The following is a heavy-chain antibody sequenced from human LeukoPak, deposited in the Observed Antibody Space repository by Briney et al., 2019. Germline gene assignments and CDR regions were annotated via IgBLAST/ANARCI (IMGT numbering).Heavy chain of an antibody. Sequence: PGGSLRLSCAASGFTFSSYWMSWVRQAPGKGLEWVANVKQDGSEKYYVDSVKGRFTISRDNAKNSLYLQMNSLRAEDTAVYYCAREKGPRNDAFDIWGQGTMVTVSS. CDR3: AREKGPRNDAFDI. D-gene: IGHD1-14*01. V-gene: IGHV3-7*01. CDR1: GFTFSSYW. J-gene: IGHJ3*02. CDR2: VKQDGSEK.